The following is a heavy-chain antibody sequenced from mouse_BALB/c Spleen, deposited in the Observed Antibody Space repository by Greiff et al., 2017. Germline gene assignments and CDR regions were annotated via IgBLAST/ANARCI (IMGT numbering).Heavy chain of an antibody. D-gene: IGHD1-2*01. V-gene: IGHV2-4-1*01. Sequence: VKLMESGPGLVQPSQTLTITCTASGFTFTSYGVHWVRQTPGKGLEWLGVIWSGGSTDYNAAFISRLSISKDNSKSQVFFKMNSLQADDTAIYYCARNSLLRLRENYFDDWGEGTTLTVSS. J-gene: IGHJ2*01. CDR2: IWSGGST. CDR3: ARNSLLRLRENYFDD. CDR1: GFTFTSYG.